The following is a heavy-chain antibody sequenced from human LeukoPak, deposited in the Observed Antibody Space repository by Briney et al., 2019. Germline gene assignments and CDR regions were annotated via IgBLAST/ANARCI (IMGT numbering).Heavy chain of an antibody. J-gene: IGHJ6*02. CDR3: ARYDSSGYYYYYYGMDV. V-gene: IGHV4-30-4*01. CDR2: IYYSGST. D-gene: IGHD3-22*01. Sequence: PSETLSLTCTVPGGSISSGDYYWSWIRQPPGKGLEWLGYIYYSGSTYYNPSLKSRVTISVDTSKNQFSLKLSSVTAADTAVYYCARYDSSGYYYYYYGMDVWGQGTTVTVSS. CDR1: GGSISSGDYY.